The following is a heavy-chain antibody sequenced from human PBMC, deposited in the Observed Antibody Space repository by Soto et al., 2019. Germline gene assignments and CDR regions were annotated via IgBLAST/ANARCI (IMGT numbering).Heavy chain of an antibody. D-gene: IGHD6-19*01. CDR2: ISSSGSTL. Sequence: GRSMRLSCAPSGFTFSDYYMSWLRQAQGKGLEWVSYISSSGSTLYYADSVKGRFTISRDNAKNSLYLQMNSLRAEDTAVYYCATDIVAGTVYWGQGTLVTVSS. V-gene: IGHV3-11*01. CDR3: ATDIVAGTVY. J-gene: IGHJ4*02. CDR1: GFTFSDYY.